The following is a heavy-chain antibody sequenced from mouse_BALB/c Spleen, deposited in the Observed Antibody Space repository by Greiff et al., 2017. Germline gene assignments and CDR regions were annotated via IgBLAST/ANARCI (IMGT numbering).Heavy chain of an antibody. D-gene: IGHD6-1*01. V-gene: IGHV14-3*02. CDR1: GFNIKDTY. CDR3: AHASLAVFDY. J-gene: IGHJ2*01. CDR2: IDPANGNT. Sequence: EVKLQESGAELVKPGASVKLSCTASGFNIKDTYMHWVKQRPEQGLEWIGRIDPANGNTKYDPKFQGKATITADTSSNTAYLQLSSLTSEDTAVYYCAHASLAVFDYWGQGTTLTVSS.